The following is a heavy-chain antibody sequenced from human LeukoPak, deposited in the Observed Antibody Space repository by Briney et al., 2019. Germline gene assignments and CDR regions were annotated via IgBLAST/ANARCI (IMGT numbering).Heavy chain of an antibody. CDR1: GFTFSSYA. Sequence: GGSLRLSCAASGFTFSSYAMHWVRQAPGKGLEWVAVISYDGSNKYYADSVKGRFTISRDNSKNTLYLQMNSLRAEDTAVYYCARARFLFGYYYYMDVWGKGTTVTISS. CDR2: ISYDGSNK. J-gene: IGHJ6*03. D-gene: IGHD3-16*01. CDR3: ARARFLFGYYYYMDV. V-gene: IGHV3-30*04.